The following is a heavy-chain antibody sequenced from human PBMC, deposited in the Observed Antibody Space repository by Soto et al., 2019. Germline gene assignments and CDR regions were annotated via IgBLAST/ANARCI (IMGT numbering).Heavy chain of an antibody. D-gene: IGHD3-10*01. V-gene: IGHV3-33*01. CDR1: GFTFSSYG. Sequence: GGSLRLSCAASGFTFSSYGMHWVRQAPGKGLEWVAVIWYDGSNKYYADSVKGRFTISRDNSKNTLYLQMNSLRAEDTAVYYCARGAEWFGVYYGMDVWGQGTTVTVSS. J-gene: IGHJ6*02. CDR3: ARGAEWFGVYYGMDV. CDR2: IWYDGSNK.